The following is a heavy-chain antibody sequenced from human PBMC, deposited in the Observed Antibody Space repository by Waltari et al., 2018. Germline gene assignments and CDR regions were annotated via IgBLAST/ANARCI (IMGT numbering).Heavy chain of an antibody. CDR2: IRNKADGETT. D-gene: IGHD6-13*01. V-gene: IGHV3-49*04. CDR3: ARNRGSIAAAGGGGFDV. Sequence: EAQLMESGGGLVQPGGSLRLFCAASGFTFSDYYMQWVRQAPGKGLEWVGLIRNKADGETTDYALSVKDTVTISRDDSKSITYLQMNNLKTDDTAVYYCARNRGSIAAAGGGGFDVWGPGVLVTVSS. J-gene: IGHJ5*02. CDR1: GFTFSDYY.